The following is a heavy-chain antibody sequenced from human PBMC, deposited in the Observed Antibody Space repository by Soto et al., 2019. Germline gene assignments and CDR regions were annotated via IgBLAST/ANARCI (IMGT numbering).Heavy chain of an antibody. V-gene: IGHV1-2*02. CDR2: INPNNGDT. J-gene: IGHJ4*02. Sequence: ASVKVSCKASGYTFTGYFLHWVRQVPGQGLEWMGWINPNNGDTNYAQKFQGRVTMTRDTSISTAYMELSRLRSDDTALYYCAKIRTYYDSSGAFDYWGQGTLVTVSS. D-gene: IGHD3-22*01. CDR1: GYTFTGYF. CDR3: AKIRTYYDSSGAFDY.